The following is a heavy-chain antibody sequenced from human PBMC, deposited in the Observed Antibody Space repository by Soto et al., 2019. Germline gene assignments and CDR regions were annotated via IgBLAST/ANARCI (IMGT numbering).Heavy chain of an antibody. V-gene: IGHV3-30*18. CDR1: GFTFSSYG. CDR3: AKDQRAAAAGTPPDY. CDR2: ISYDGSNK. J-gene: IGHJ4*02. D-gene: IGHD6-13*01. Sequence: GGSLRLSCAASGFTFSSYGMHWVHQAPSKGLEWVAVISYDGSNKYYADSVKGRFTISRDNSKNTLYLQMNSLRAEDTVVYYCAKDQRAAAAGTPPDYWGQGTLVTVSS.